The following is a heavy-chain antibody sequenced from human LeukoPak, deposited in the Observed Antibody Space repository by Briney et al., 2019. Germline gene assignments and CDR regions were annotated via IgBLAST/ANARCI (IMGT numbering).Heavy chain of an antibody. CDR3: ARGHNYYDSSGYSDY. CDR1: GYTLTELS. J-gene: IGHJ4*02. V-gene: IGHV1-2*02. CDR2: INPKSGGT. D-gene: IGHD3-22*01. Sequence: ASVKVSCKVSGYTLTELSMHWVRQAPGQGLEWMGWINPKSGGTNYAQKFQGRVTMTRDTSINTGYMELSRLTFDDTALYYCARGHNYYDSSGYSDYWGQGTLVTVSS.